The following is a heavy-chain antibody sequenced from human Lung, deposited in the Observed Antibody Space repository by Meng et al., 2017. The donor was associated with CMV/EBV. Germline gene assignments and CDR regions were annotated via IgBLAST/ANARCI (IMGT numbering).Heavy chain of an antibody. J-gene: IGHJ4*02. CDR2: IYPGDSDT. D-gene: IGHD1-26*01. V-gene: IGHV5-51*01. CDR3: TRLEDGSSYLGH. CDR1: GYTFSNYW. Sequence: GEXXKISCKGSGYTFSNYWIGWVRQTPGKGLEWMGIIYPGDSDTRYSPSFQGQVTISADKSISTAYLQWSNLKASDTAMYYCTRLEDGSSYLGHWGQGTXVTGSS.